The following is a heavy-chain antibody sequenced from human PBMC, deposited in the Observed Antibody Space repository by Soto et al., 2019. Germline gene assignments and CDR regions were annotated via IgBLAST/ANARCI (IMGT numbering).Heavy chain of an antibody. CDR3: ASIILARPYYYYGMDV. Sequence: QVQLQESGPGLVKPSQTLSLTCTVSGGSISSGGYYWSWIRQHPGKGLEWIGYIYYSGSTYYNPSLKSRVTISVDTSKNQFSLKLSSVTAADTAVYYCASIILARPYYYYGMDVWGQGTTVTVSS. CDR2: IYYSGST. J-gene: IGHJ6*02. CDR1: GGSISSGGYY. V-gene: IGHV4-31*03. D-gene: IGHD6-6*01.